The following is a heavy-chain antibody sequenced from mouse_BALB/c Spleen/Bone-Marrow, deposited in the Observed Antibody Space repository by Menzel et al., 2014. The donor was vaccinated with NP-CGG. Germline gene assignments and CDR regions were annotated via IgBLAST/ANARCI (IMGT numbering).Heavy chain of an antibody. CDR3: ARFPYDYGGGDY. CDR1: GFNIKDTY. D-gene: IGHD2-4*01. V-gene: IGHV14-3*02. Sequence: EVMLVESGAELVKPGASVKLSCTASGFNIKDTYMHWAKQRPEQGLEWIGRIDPANGNTKYDPRFQGKATITADTSSNTAYLQLSSLTSEDTAVYYCARFPYDYGGGDYWGQGTTLTVSS. J-gene: IGHJ2*01. CDR2: IDPANGNT.